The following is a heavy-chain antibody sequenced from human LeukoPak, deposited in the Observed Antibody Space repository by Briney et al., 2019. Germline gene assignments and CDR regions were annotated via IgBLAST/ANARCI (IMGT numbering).Heavy chain of an antibody. J-gene: IGHJ4*02. CDR3: FGLRRYCSSTSCDNDY. D-gene: IGHD2-2*01. CDR1: GFTFSSYA. Sequence: GGSLRLSCAASGFTFSSYAMSWVRQAPGKGLEWVSAISGSGGSTYYADSVKGRFTISRDNSKNTLYLQMNSPRAEDTAVYYCFGLRRYCSSTSCDNDYWGQGTLVTVSS. CDR2: ISGSGGST. V-gene: IGHV3-23*01.